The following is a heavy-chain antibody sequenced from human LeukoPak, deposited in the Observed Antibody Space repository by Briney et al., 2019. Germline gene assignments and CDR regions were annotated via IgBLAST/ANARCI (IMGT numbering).Heavy chain of an antibody. J-gene: IGHJ4*02. CDR3: ARTPYYYGSGSYPFDY. Sequence: SETLSLTCTVSGGSISSGDYYWSWIRQPPGKGLEWIGYIYYSGSTYYNPSLKSRVTISVDTSKNQFSLKLSSVTAADTAVYYCARTPYYYGSGSYPFDYWGQGTLVTVSS. CDR2: IYYSGST. V-gene: IGHV4-30-4*01. CDR1: GGSISSGDYY. D-gene: IGHD3-10*01.